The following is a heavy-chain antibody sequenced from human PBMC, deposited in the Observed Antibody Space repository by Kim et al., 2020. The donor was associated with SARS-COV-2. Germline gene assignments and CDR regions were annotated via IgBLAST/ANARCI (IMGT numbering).Heavy chain of an antibody. CDR2: IKQDGSEK. D-gene: IGHD6-19*01. Sequence: GGSLRLSCAASGFTFSSYWMSWVRQAPGKGLEWVANIKQDGSEKYYVDSVKGRFTISRDNAKNSLYLQMNSLRAEDTAVYYCARDQYSSGWYPTYYYYYGMDVWGQGTTVTVSS. CDR3: ARDQYSSGWYPTYYYYYGMDV. J-gene: IGHJ6*02. V-gene: IGHV3-7*01. CDR1: GFTFSSYW.